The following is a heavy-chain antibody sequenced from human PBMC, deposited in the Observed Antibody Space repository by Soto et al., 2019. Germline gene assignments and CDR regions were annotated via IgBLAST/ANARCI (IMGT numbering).Heavy chain of an antibody. Sequence: EVQLVESGVGLVQPGGSLRLSCIASGFTFSNYWMHWVRQTPEKGLVWISHTDSDGSFTTYADSLKGRFTISRDNAKNTLNLQLNRLRAEDTAVYYCVRDDFCLGLDHLGLGTLLTVSS. D-gene: IGHD3-9*01. CDR1: GFTFSNYW. J-gene: IGHJ4*02. V-gene: IGHV3-74*01. CDR2: TDSDGSFT. CDR3: VRDDFCLGLDH.